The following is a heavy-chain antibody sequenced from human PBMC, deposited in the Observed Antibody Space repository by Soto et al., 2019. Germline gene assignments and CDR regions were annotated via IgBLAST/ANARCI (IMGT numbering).Heavy chain of an antibody. Sequence: QVQLVQSGAEVKNPWSSVKVSCKASGGTFSSYTISWVRQAPGQGLEWMGRIIPILGIANYTHKCQGRVTITAENSTSTAYMELSSLRSEDMAVYYCERSWGLWFGELPKGDYYYYGMDVWGKGTKVTVSS. V-gene: IGHV1-69*02. CDR1: GGTFSSYT. CDR2: IIPILGIA. CDR3: ERSWGLWFGELPKGDYYYYGMDV. D-gene: IGHD3-10*01. J-gene: IGHJ6*04.